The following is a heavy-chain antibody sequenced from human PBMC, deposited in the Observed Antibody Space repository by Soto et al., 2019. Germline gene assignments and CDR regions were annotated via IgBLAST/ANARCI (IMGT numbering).Heavy chain of an antibody. D-gene: IGHD1-26*01. J-gene: IGHJ4*02. CDR3: ARRGSGIYYDY. CDR2: ISGSGDST. V-gene: IGHV3-23*01. CDR1: GFTFSSYA. Sequence: EVQLLESGGGLEQPGGSLRLSCAASGFTFSSYAMNWVRQAPGKGLEWVSVISGSGDSTYYADSVKGRFTISRDNSKNTLYLQMNSLRAEHTAVYYCARRGSGIYYDYWGQGTLVTVSS.